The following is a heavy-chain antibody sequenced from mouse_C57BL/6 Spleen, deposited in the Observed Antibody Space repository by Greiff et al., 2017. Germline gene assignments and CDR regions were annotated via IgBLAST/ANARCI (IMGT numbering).Heavy chain of an antibody. V-gene: IGHV1-39*01. CDR3: ARSPSYDSNYDWFAY. Sequence: VQLQQSGPELVKPGASVKISCKASGYSFTDYNMNWVKQSNGKSLEWIGVINPNYGTTSYNQKFKGKATLTVDQSSSTAYMQLNSLTSDDSAVYYCARSPSYDSNYDWFAYWGQGTLVTVSA. CDR1: GYSFTDYN. J-gene: IGHJ3*01. D-gene: IGHD2-5*01. CDR2: INPNYGTT.